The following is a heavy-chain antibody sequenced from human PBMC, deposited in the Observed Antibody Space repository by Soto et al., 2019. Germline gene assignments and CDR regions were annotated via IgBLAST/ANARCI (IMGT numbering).Heavy chain of an antibody. CDR2: ISYDGSNK. CDR3: ARGDSSSWPAYYYYGMDV. J-gene: IGHJ6*02. D-gene: IGHD6-13*01. Sequence: PGGCLRLSCAASGFTFSSYGMHWVRQAPGKGLEWVAVISYDGSNKYYADSVKGRFTISRDNSKNTLYLQMNSLRAEDTAVYYCARGDSSSWPAYYYYGMDVWGQGTTVTVSS. V-gene: IGHV3-30*03. CDR1: GFTFSSYG.